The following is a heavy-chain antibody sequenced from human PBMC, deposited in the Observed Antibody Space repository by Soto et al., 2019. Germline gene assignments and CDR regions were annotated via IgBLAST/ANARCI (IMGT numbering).Heavy chain of an antibody. Sequence: GGSLRLSCAASGFTFSSYAMSWVRQAPGKGLEWVSGISGSGGGIYYADSVKGRFTISRDNSKNTLYLQMNSLRAEDTAVYYCAKWRGYDILTGYANYYYMDVWGKGNTVTVSS. D-gene: IGHD3-9*01. CDR1: GFTFSSYA. CDR3: AKWRGYDILTGYANYYYMDV. J-gene: IGHJ6*03. V-gene: IGHV3-23*01. CDR2: ISGSGGGI.